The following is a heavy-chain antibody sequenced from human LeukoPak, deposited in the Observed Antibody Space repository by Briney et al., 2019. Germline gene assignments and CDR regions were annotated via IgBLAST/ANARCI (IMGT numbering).Heavy chain of an antibody. CDR2: INHSGST. CDR1: GGSFSGYY. V-gene: IGHV4-34*01. D-gene: IGHD6-19*01. CDR3: ARAVAVTASLGYYYYYYGMDV. Sequence: SETLSLTCAVYGGSFSGYYWSWIRQPPGKGLEWIGEINHSGSTNYNPSLTSRVTISVDTSKNQFSLKLSSVTAADTAVYYCARAVAVTASLGYYYYYYGMDVWGKGTTATVSS. J-gene: IGHJ6*04.